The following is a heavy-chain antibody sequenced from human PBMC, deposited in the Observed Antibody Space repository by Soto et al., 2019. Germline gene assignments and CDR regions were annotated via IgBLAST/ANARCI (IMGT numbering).Heavy chain of an antibody. J-gene: IGHJ5*02. CDR1: GGSISSGGYY. Sequence: SETLSLTCTVSGGSISSGGYYWIWIRQHPGKGLEWIGYIYYSGSTYYNPSLKSRVTISVDTSKNQFSLKLSSVTAADTAVYYCARELTTNWFDPWGQGTLVTVSS. CDR3: ARELTTNWFDP. CDR2: IYYSGST. V-gene: IGHV4-31*03. D-gene: IGHD1-1*01.